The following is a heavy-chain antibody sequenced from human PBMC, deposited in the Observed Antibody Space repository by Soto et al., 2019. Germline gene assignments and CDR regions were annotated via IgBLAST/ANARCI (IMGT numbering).Heavy chain of an antibody. J-gene: IGHJ6*02. CDR3: ARVFNGGYCSSSSCYSYGLDV. D-gene: IGHD2-2*01. CDR1: GGSISRGGYY. Sequence: QVQLQESGPGLVKPSQTLSLTCTVSGGSISRGGYYWSWIRQHPAKGLAWIGYIYYSWSTFYNPSLKSRLTISVDTSKNHFSRKLSSATAADTAVDYCARVFNGGYCSSSSCYSYGLDVWGQGTTVTVSS. V-gene: IGHV4-31*03. CDR2: IYYSWST.